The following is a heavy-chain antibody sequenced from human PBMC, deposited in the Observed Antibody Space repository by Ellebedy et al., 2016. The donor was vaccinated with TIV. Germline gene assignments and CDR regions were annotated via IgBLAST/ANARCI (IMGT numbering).Heavy chain of an antibody. Sequence: AASVKVSCKASGYTLNTYGISWARQAPGQGLEWMGWTSAYNGNTIYAQKLQGRVIMTTDKSSNSAHMELRSLRSDDTAVYYCARWGLAAAGLDYWGQGTLVIVSS. CDR1: GYTLNTYG. CDR3: ARWGLAAAGLDY. V-gene: IGHV1-18*04. J-gene: IGHJ4*02. D-gene: IGHD6-25*01. CDR2: TSAYNGNT.